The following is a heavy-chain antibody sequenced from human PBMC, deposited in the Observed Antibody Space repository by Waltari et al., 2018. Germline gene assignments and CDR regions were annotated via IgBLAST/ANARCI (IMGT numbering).Heavy chain of an antibody. CDR2: ISTSGNSA. Sequence: EVQLVESGGGLVQPGGSLRLSCATSGCHFKSYEMNWVRQAPGKGLEWVSYISTSGNSANYADSVKGRFSISRDNAKNSVDLQMNSLRAEDTAVYYCARRSRFSGSPLGHWGQGSLVIVSS. J-gene: IGHJ1*01. CDR3: ARRSRFSGSPLGH. V-gene: IGHV3-48*03. D-gene: IGHD1-26*01. CDR1: GCHFKSYE.